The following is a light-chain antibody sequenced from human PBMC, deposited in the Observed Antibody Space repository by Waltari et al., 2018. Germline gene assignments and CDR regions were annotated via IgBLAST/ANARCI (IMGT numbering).Light chain of an antibody. CDR1: QGISSY. V-gene: IGKV1-9*01. J-gene: IGKJ2*01. Sequence: DIQLTQSPSFLSASVGDRVTITCRASQGISSYLAWYQQQPGEAPKLLIPAASTLQSGVPSRFSGSGSGTEFILTISSLQPEDFATYYCQQLNSFPYTFGQGTKLDIK. CDR3: QQLNSFPYT. CDR2: AAS.